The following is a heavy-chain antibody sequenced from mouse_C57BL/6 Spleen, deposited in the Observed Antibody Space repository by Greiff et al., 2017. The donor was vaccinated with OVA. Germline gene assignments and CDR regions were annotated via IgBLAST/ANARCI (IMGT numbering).Heavy chain of an antibody. Sequence: QVQLQQPGAELVMPGASVKLSCKASGYTFTSYWMHWVKQRPGQGLEWIGEIDPSDSYTNYNQKFKGKSTLTVDKSSSTAYQKLSSLTSTDSAVYFCARVVPDSFDYWPQGTTLPVSS. J-gene: IGHJ2*01. CDR3: ARVVPDSFDY. V-gene: IGHV1-69*01. CDR2: IDPSDSYT. D-gene: IGHD1-1*01. CDR1: GYTFTSYW.